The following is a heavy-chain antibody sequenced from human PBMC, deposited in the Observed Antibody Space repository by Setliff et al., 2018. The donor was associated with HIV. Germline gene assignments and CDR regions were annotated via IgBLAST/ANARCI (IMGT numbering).Heavy chain of an antibody. CDR1: GYSISSGNY. V-gene: IGHV4-38-2*01. Sequence: SETLSLTCVVSGYSISSGNYWGWIRQPPGKGLEWIGNIYYSGSTYYNPSLKSRVTISVDTSKNQFSLKLSSVTAADTAVYYCASSVDIVATGGPWGQGTLVTVSS. J-gene: IGHJ5*02. D-gene: IGHD5-12*01. CDR3: ASSVDIVATGGP. CDR2: IYYSGST.